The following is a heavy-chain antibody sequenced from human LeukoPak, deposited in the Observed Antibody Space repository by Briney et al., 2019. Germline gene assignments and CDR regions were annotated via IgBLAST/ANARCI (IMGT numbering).Heavy chain of an antibody. V-gene: IGHV3-11*06. J-gene: IGHJ4*02. CDR3: ARAPVATMADY. Sequence: PGGSLRLSCAASGFTFSDYYMSWIRQAPGKGLEWVSYISSSSSYTNCADSVKGRFTISRDNAKNSLYLQMDSLRAEDTAVYYCARAPVATMADYWGQGTLVTVSS. CDR1: GFTFSDYY. D-gene: IGHD5-12*01. CDR2: ISSSSSYT.